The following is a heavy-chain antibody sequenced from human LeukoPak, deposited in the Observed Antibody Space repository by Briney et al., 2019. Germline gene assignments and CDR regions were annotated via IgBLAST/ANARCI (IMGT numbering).Heavy chain of an antibody. J-gene: IGHJ6*02. CDR2: IYPGDSDT. V-gene: IGHV5-51*01. CDR3: ARQGSGWYYYYGMDV. CDR1: GYSFTSYW. D-gene: IGHD6-19*01. Sequence: GESLQISCKGSGYSFTSYWIGWVRQMPGKGLEWMGIIYPGDSDTRYSPSFQGQVTISADKSISTAYLQWSSLKASDTAMYYCARQGSGWYYYYGMDVWGQGTTVTVSS.